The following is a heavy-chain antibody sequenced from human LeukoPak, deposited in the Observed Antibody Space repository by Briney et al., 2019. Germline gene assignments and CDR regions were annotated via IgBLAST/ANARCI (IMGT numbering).Heavy chain of an antibody. CDR1: GYTFNSYA. CDR2: ISTYNGIT. V-gene: IGHV1-18*01. D-gene: IGHD1-26*01. CDR3: ARVKSPVGATPGGSFDY. Sequence: ETSVKVSCKASGYTFNSYAITWVRQAPGQGLEWMGWISTYNGITSYAQKLQGRVTMTTDTSSTTAYMELRSLRSDDTALYYCARVKSPVGATPGGSFDYWGQGTLVTVSS. J-gene: IGHJ4*02.